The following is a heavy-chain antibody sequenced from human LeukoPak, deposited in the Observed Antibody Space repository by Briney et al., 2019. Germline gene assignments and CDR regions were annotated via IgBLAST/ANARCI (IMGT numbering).Heavy chain of an antibody. Sequence: GGSLRLSCAVSGFTFSSYDFHWVRHRTGKRKEWVSGIGTAGDTYYPTSLQGRFTISRENAKNSLYLQMNSLRAGDTAVYYCVRVAWLHYHGMDVWGQGTTVTVSS. J-gene: IGHJ6*02. CDR3: VRVAWLHYHGMDV. CDR1: GFTFSSYD. CDR2: IGTAGDT. D-gene: IGHD5-12*01. V-gene: IGHV3-13*01.